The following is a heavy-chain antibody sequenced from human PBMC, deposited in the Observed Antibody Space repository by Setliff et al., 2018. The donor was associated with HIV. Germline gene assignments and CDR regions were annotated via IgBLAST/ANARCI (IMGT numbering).Heavy chain of an antibody. J-gene: IGHJ3*02. CDR1: GGSVDSRDYY. CDR3: ARPTTGLGGGAAFDI. Sequence: SETLSLTCAVSGGSVDSRDYYWGWIRQPPGKGLEWIGGILYGGTTYYTPSLKSRVSISVDTSRNQFSLILNSVTAADTAVYYCARPTTGLGGGAAFDIWGQGTMVTVSS. CDR2: ILYGGTT. D-gene: IGHD2-8*01. V-gene: IGHV4-39*01.